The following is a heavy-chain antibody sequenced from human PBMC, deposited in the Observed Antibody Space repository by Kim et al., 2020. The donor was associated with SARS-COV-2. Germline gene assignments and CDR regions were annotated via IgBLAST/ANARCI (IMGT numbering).Heavy chain of an antibody. V-gene: IGHV3-15*01. Sequence: GGSLRLSCAASGFTFTNAWMNWVRQTPGKGPEWVGRIRPTTEGGTIDYAAPVDGRFTISRDDSKNTLYLEMNSLRTDDTAVYYCTHYDIYSGWYWGQGALVTVSS. CDR3: THYDIYSGWY. J-gene: IGHJ4*02. CDR2: IRPTTEGGTI. CDR1: GFTFTNAW. D-gene: IGHD6-19*01.